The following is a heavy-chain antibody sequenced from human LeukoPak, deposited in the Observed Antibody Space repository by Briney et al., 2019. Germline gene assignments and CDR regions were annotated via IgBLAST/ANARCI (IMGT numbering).Heavy chain of an antibody. CDR3: ARQGVSSSWYSSYYYYYYMDV. CDR2: ITGRSDYI. V-gene: IGHV3-21*06. J-gene: IGHJ6*03. CDR1: GFSFNIYS. D-gene: IGHD6-13*01. Sequence: GGSLRLSCVASGFSFNIYSMKWVRQAPGKGLEWVSSITGRSDYIYYADSVKGRFTISRDNARSSLYLQMNSLRAEDTAVYYCARQGVSSSWYSSYYYYYYMDVWGKGTTVTVSS.